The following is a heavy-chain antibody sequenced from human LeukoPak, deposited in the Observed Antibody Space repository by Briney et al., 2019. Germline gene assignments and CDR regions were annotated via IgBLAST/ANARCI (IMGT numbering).Heavy chain of an antibody. CDR3: ASLYCGGDCYVGGYYYGMDV. J-gene: IGHJ6*02. CDR2: IYHIGST. Sequence: SGTLSLTCAVSGGSISSSNWWSWVGQPPGRGLEWMGEIYHIGSTNYNPSLKSRVTISVDRSKNQFSLKLSSVTAADTAVYYCASLYCGGDCYVGGYYYGMDVWGQGTTVTVSS. D-gene: IGHD2-21*02. CDR1: GGSISSSNW. V-gene: IGHV4-4*02.